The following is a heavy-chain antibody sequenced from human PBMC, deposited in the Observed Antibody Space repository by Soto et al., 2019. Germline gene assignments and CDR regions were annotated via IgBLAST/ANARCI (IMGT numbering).Heavy chain of an antibody. CDR3: AHVRSVRITMIVVVPTLGAFDI. V-gene: IGHV2-5*01. CDR1: GFSLSTSGVG. CDR2: IYWNDDK. J-gene: IGHJ3*02. Sequence: SGPTLVNPTQTLTLTCTFSGFSLSTSGVGVGWIRQPPGKALEWLALIYWNDDKRYSPSLKSRLTITKDTSKNQVVLTMTNMDPVDTATYYCAHVRSVRITMIVVVPTLGAFDIWGQGTMVTVSS. D-gene: IGHD3-22*01.